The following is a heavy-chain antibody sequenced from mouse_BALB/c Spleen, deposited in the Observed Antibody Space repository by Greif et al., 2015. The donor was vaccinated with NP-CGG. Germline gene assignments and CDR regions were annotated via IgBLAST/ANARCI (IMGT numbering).Heavy chain of an antibody. CDR3: ARYDYWLAY. J-gene: IGHJ3*01. CDR2: INPSTGYT. CDR1: GYTFTSYW. V-gene: IGHV1-7*01. D-gene: IGHD2-4*01. Sequence: VQLQQSGAELAKPGASVKMSCKASGYTFTSYWMHWVKQRPGQGLEWIGYINPSTGYTEYNQKFKDKATLTADKSSSTAYMQLSSLTSEDSAVYYCARYDYWLAYWGQGTLVTVSA.